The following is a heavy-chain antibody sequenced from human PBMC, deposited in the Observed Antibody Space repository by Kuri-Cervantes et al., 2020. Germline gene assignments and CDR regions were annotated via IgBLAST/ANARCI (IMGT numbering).Heavy chain of an antibody. Sequence: SETLSLTCTVSGGSISSYYWSWIRQPPGKGLEWIGSIYHSGSTYYNPSLKSRLTISVDTSKNQFSLKLSSVTAADTAVYYCAGEVTNRGYWGQGTLVTVSS. D-gene: IGHD3-10*01. CDR1: GGSISSYY. V-gene: IGHV4-59*04. J-gene: IGHJ4*02. CDR2: IYHSGST. CDR3: AGEVTNRGY.